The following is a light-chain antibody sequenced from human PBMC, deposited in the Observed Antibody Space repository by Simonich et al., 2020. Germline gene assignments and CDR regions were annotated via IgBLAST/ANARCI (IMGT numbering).Light chain of an antibody. CDR2: YKSDSDK. CDR1: SGINVGTYR. J-gene: IGLJ3*02. Sequence: QAVLTQPASLSASPGASASLTCTLRSGINVGTYRIYWYQQKPGSPPQYLLRYKSDSDKKQGSGGPSRFSGSKDASANAGILLISGLQSEDEADYYCQSYDSSLSGSVFGGGTKLTVL. V-gene: IGLV5-45*01. CDR3: QSYDSSLSGSV.